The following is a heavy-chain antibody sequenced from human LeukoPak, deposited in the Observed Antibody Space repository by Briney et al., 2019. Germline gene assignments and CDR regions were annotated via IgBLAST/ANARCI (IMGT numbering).Heavy chain of an antibody. V-gene: IGHV3-30*02. J-gene: IGHJ4*02. CDR1: GFTFSSYG. Sequence: PGGSLRLSCAASGFTFSSYGMHWVRQAPGKGLEWVAFIRYDGSNKYYADSVKGRFTISRDNSKNTLYLQMNSLRAEDTAVYYCATIYYYGSGSDTSGFDYWGQGTLVTVSS. CDR2: IRYDGSNK. D-gene: IGHD3-10*01. CDR3: ATIYYYGSGSDTSGFDY.